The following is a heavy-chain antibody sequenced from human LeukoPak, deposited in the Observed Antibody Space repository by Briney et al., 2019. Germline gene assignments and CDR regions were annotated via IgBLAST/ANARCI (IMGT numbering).Heavy chain of an antibody. D-gene: IGHD1-26*01. V-gene: IGHV3-30*02. CDR1: GFTFGSYA. J-gene: IGHJ6*03. Sequence: GGSLRLSCAASGFTFGSYAMHWVRQAPGKGLQWVAFMRYDGSNRYYTDSVKGRFTIFRDNSKNTLDLQMNSLRTEDTAVYYCAKSSGTYVRNYYMDVWGKGTTVTVSS. CDR3: AKSSGTYVRNYYMDV. CDR2: MRYDGSNR.